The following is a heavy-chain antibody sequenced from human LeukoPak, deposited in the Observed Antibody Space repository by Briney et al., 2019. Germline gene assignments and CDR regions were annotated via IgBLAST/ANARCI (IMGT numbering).Heavy chain of an antibody. CDR1: GYTFTGYY. V-gene: IGHV1-2*02. D-gene: IGHD1-20*01. CDR3: ASLWSMVTGTPGPNWFDP. CDR2: INPNSGGT. J-gene: IGHJ5*02. Sequence: ASVKVSCKASGYTFTGYYMHWVRQAPGQGLEWMGWINPNSGGTNYAQKFQGRVTMTRDTSISTAYMELSRLRSDDKAVYYCASLWSMVTGTPGPNWFDPRGQGTLVTVSS.